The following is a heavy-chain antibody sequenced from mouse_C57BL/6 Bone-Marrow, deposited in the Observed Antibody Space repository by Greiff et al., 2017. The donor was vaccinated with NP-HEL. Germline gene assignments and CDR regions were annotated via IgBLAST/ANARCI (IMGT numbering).Heavy chain of an antibody. CDR2: IDPETGGN. Sequence: VQLQESGAELVRPGASVTLSCKASGYTFTDYEMHWVKQTPVHGLEWIGAIDPETGGNAYHQKFKGKAILTADKSSSTAYMELRILTSEDSAVYYCTRGGYDGYYGFAYWGQGTLVTVSA. D-gene: IGHD2-3*01. CDR3: TRGGYDGYYGFAY. V-gene: IGHV1-15*01. CDR1: GYTFTDYE. J-gene: IGHJ3*01.